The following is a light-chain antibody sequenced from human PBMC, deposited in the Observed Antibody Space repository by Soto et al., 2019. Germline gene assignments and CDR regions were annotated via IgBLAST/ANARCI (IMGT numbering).Light chain of an antibody. J-gene: IGLJ2*01. CDR2: DVS. CDR3: SSYTSSSTYVV. CDR1: SSDVGGYNY. V-gene: IGLV2-14*01. Sequence: QSVLTQPPSASGSPGQSITISCTGTSSDVGGYNYVSWYQQHPGKAPKLMIYDVSNRPSGVSNRFSGSKSGNTASLTISGLQAEDEADYYCSSYTSSSTYVVFGGGTKLTVL.